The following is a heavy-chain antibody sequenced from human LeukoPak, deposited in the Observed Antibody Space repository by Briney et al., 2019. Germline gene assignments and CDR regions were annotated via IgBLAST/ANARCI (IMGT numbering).Heavy chain of an antibody. Sequence: GGSLRLSCAASGFTFSNFAVSWVRQAPGKGLEWVSAISGSGGSTYYADSVKGRFTISRDNSKNTLYLQMNSLRAEDTAVYYCAKAPVFTAAIEGIDYWGQGTLVTVSS. CDR2: ISGSGGST. D-gene: IGHD2-2*01. J-gene: IGHJ4*02. CDR3: AKAPVFTAAIEGIDY. V-gene: IGHV3-23*01. CDR1: GFTFSNFA.